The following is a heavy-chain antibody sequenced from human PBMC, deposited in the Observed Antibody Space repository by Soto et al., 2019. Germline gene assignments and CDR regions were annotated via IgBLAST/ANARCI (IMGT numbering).Heavy chain of an antibody. CDR2: ISSNGGST. Sequence: EVQLVESGGGLVQPGGSLRLSCAASGFTFSSYAMHWVRQAPGKGLEYVSAISSNGGSTYYANSVKGRFTISRYNSKNTLYLQMGSLRAEDMAVYYCARVASPGDFYYYYYLDVWGKGTTVTVSS. CDR3: ARVASPGDFYYYYYLDV. CDR1: GFTFSSYA. D-gene: IGHD7-27*01. J-gene: IGHJ6*03. V-gene: IGHV3-64*01.